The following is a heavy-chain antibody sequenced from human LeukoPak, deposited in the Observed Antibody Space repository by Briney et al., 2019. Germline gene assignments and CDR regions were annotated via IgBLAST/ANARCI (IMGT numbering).Heavy chain of an antibody. CDR1: GYTFTGYY. J-gene: IGHJ5*02. V-gene: IGHV1-2*02. CDR2: INPNSGGT. Sequence: ASVKVSCKASGYTFTGYYMHWVRQAPGQGLEWMGWINPNSGGTSYAQKFQGRVTMTRDTSVSTAYMELSRLRSDDTAVYYCARMSDILTGHYPQWFDPWGQGTLVTVSS. CDR3: ARMSDILTGHYPQWFDP. D-gene: IGHD3-9*01.